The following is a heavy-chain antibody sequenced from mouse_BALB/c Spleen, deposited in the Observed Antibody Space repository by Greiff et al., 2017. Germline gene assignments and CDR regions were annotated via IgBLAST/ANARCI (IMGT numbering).Heavy chain of an antibody. Sequence: EVQLQQSGPELVKPGASVKISCKASGYSFTGYYMHWVKQSHVKSLEWIGRINPYNGATSYNQNFKDKASLTVDKSSSTAYMELHSLTSEDSAVYYCARLDLYYDYAFDYWGQGTTLTVSS. V-gene: IGHV1-26*01. CDR3: ARLDLYYDYAFDY. J-gene: IGHJ2*01. CDR1: GYSFTGYY. D-gene: IGHD2-4*01. CDR2: INPYNGAT.